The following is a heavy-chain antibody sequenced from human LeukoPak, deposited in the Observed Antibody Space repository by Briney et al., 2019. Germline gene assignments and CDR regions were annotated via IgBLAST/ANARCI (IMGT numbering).Heavy chain of an antibody. D-gene: IGHD3-10*01. Sequence: PGGSLRLSCAASGFTFSGSAMHWVRQASGKGLEWVGRIRSKANSYATAYAASVKGRFTISRDDSKNTLYLQMNSLRAEDTAVYYCAKDHGLWFGEFPYWGQGTLVTVSS. V-gene: IGHV3-73*01. CDR2: IRSKANSYAT. CDR3: AKDHGLWFGEFPY. CDR1: GFTFSGSA. J-gene: IGHJ4*02.